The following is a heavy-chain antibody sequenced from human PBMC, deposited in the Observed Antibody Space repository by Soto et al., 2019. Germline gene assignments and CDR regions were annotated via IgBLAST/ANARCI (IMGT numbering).Heavy chain of an antibody. Sequence: RRLSCAASGVSLRDYHMSWIRQAPGKGLEWISYIRTSGSPIYYADSVKGRFTISRDNAQNSLFLQMNSLRAEDTAVYYCATDYYYDSSGYFDNWGQGTVVTVSS. D-gene: IGHD3-22*01. CDR2: IRTSGSPI. CDR3: ATDYYYDSSGYFDN. CDR1: GVSLRDYH. J-gene: IGHJ4*02. V-gene: IGHV3-11*01.